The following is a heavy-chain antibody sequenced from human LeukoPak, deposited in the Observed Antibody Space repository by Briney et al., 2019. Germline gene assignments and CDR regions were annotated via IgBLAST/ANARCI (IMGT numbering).Heavy chain of an antibody. D-gene: IGHD3-22*01. CDR3: ARDGSYYYDSSGYPSGAFDI. CDR2: IYYSGST. J-gene: IGHJ3*02. Sequence: SETLSLTCTVSGGSISSSSYYWGWIRQPPGKGLEWIGSIYYSGSTYYNPSLKSRVTISVDTSKNQFSLKLSSVTAADTAVYYCARDGSYYYDSSGYPSGAFDIWGQGTMVTVSS. V-gene: IGHV4-39*07. CDR1: GGSISSSSYY.